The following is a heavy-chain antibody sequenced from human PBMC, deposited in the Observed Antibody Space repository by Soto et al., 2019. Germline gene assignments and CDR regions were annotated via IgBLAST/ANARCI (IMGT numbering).Heavy chain of an antibody. V-gene: IGHV1-69*13. CDR1: GGTFSSYA. CDR2: IIPIFGTA. J-gene: IGHJ4*02. D-gene: IGHD1-26*01. Sequence: ASVKVSCKASGGTFSSYAISWVRQAPGQGLEWMGGIIPIFGTANYAQKFQGRVTITADESTSTAYMELSSLRSEDTAVYYCARERKLGGDPSNPPGYDYWGQGTLVTVSS. CDR3: ARERKLGGDPSNPPGYDY.